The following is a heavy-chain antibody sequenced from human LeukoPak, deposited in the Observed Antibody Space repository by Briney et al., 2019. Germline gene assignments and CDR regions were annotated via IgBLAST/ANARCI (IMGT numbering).Heavy chain of an antibody. CDR3: AGYNCSSTRCYTGGFDY. Sequence: PGGSLRLSCAASGFTFSSYAMSWVRQAPGKGLEWVSAISGSGTSTYYADSVKGRFTISRDSSKNTLYLQMNSLRVEDTAVYYCAGYNCSSTRCYTGGFDYWGQGTLVTVSS. V-gene: IGHV3-23*01. D-gene: IGHD2-2*02. CDR1: GFTFSSYA. CDR2: ISGSGTST. J-gene: IGHJ4*02.